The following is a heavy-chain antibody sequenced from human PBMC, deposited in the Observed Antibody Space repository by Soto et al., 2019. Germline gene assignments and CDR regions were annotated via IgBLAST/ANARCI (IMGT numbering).Heavy chain of an antibody. V-gene: IGHV1-18*04. CDR3: ARDGYCSGGSCYSYYCYGMDV. CDR2: ISAYNGNT. J-gene: IGHJ6*02. Sequence: QVQLVQSGAEVKKPGASVKVSCKASGYTFTSYGISWVRQAPGQGLEWMGWISAYNGNTNYAQKLQGRVTMTTDTSTSTAYMELSSLRSEDTAVYYCARDGYCSGGSCYSYYCYGMDVWGQGTTVTVSS. CDR1: GYTFTSYG. D-gene: IGHD2-15*01.